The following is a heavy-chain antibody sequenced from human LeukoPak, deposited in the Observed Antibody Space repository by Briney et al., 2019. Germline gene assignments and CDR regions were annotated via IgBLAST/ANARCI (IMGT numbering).Heavy chain of an antibody. CDR2: LSAGGGST. D-gene: IGHD5-12*01. CDR3: AKRGQVTTTRDFDY. J-gene: IGHJ4*02. CDR1: GFTLSSYA. V-gene: IGHV3-23*01. Sequence: PGGSLRLSCAASGFTLSSYALSWVRQAPGKGLDWVSALSAGGGSTYYADSVKGRFTISRDNSKNTLYLQMNSLRAEDTAVYYCAKRGQVTTTRDFDYWGQGTLVTVSS.